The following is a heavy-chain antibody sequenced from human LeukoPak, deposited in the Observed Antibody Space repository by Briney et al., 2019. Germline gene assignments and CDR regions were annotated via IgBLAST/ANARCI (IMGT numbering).Heavy chain of an antibody. V-gene: IGHV4-4*09. CDR2: IYTSGST. CDR1: GGSISSYY. Sequence: SETLSLTCTVSGGSISSYYWCWIRQPPGKGLEWIGYIYTSGSTNYNPSLKSRVTISADTSKNQFSLKLSSVTAADTAVYYCAAGDIVVVQEGAFDIWGQGTMVTVSS. D-gene: IGHD2-2*01. J-gene: IGHJ3*02. CDR3: AAGDIVVVQEGAFDI.